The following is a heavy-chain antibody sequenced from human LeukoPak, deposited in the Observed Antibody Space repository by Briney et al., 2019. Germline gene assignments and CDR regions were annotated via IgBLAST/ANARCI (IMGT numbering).Heavy chain of an antibody. CDR3: SKGPWDLPHAFDI. D-gene: IGHD1-26*01. CDR1: GFTFSIYA. J-gene: IGHJ3*02. Sequence: PGGSLRLSCAASGFTFSIYAMSWVRQAPGRGPECVSTMSGSGDITRYADSVKGRFVVSRDNSKNTLYLQMNSLRAEDTAIYYCSKGPWDLPHAFDIWGLGTMVTVSS. CDR2: MSGSGDIT. V-gene: IGHV3-23*01.